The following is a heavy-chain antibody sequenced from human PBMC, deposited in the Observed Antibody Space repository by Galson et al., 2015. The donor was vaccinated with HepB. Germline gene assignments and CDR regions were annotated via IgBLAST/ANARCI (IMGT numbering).Heavy chain of an antibody. CDR1: GGTFSSYA. J-gene: IGHJ4*02. CDR2: IIPIFGTA. CDR3: ARGPPGPGYSSSWSWGY. V-gene: IGHV1-69*13. Sequence: SVKVSCKASGGTFSSYAISWVRQAPGQGLEWMGGIIPIFGTANYAQKFQGRVTITADESTSTAYMELSSLRSKDTAVYYCARGPPGPGYSSSWSWGYWGQGTLVTVSS. D-gene: IGHD6-13*01.